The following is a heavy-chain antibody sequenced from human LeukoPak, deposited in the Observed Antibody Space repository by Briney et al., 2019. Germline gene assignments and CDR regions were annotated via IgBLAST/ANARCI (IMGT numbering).Heavy chain of an antibody. Sequence: KPGGSLRLSCAASGFTFSNAWMSWVRQAPGKGLEWVGRIKSKTDGGTTDYAAPVKGRFTISRDDSKNTLYLQMNSLKTEDTAVYYCTTEIVVPADDAFDIWGQGTMVTVSS. V-gene: IGHV3-15*01. CDR1: GFTFSNAW. CDR3: TTEIVVPADDAFDI. J-gene: IGHJ3*02. D-gene: IGHD2-2*01. CDR2: IKSKTDGGTT.